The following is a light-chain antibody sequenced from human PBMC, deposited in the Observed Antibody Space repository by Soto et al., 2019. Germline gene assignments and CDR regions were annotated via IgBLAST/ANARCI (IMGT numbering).Light chain of an antibody. CDR3: CSYTSDTPLGV. CDR2: EVS. CDR1: SSDVGGYNY. Sequence: QSVLTQPASVSGSPGQSITISCTGTSSDVGGYNYVSWYQQHPGKAPKLMIYEVSNRPSGISNRFSGSKSGNTASLTISGLQAEDEAEYYCCSYTSDTPLGVFGTGTKLTVL. J-gene: IGLJ1*01. V-gene: IGLV2-14*01.